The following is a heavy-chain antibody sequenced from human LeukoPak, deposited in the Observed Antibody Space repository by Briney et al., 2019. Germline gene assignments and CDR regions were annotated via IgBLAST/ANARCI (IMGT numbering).Heavy chain of an antibody. CDR3: AKDTYYYYYMDV. Sequence: QPGGSLRLSCAASGFTFSSYAMSWVRQARGKGREWGSANSGSGGSTYYADSVKGRFTIPRDNSKNTLYLQMNSRRAEDTAVYYCAKDTYYYYYMDVWGKGTTVTVSS. CDR1: GFTFSSYA. V-gene: IGHV3-23*01. J-gene: IGHJ6*03. CDR2: NSGSGGST.